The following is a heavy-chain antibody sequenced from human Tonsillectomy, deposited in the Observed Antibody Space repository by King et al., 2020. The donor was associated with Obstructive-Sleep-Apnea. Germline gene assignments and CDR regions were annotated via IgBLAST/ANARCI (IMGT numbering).Heavy chain of an antibody. CDR3: ARDLNWAFDY. CDR2: IRSSRSDI. V-gene: IGHV3-48*02. J-gene: IGHJ4*02. Sequence: VQLVESGGRLVQTGGFLRLSCVASGFTFRRYSMNGSRQAPGKGLEWISYIRSSRSDIYYADSVEGRFAIARDNAENSVFLQMNSLRDEDTAVYYCARDLNWAFDYWGQGTLVTVSS. D-gene: IGHD3-16*01. CDR1: GFTFRRYS.